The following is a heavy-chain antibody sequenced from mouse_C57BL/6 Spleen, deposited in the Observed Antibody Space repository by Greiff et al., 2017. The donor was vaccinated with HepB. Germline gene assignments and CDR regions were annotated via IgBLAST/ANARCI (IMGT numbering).Heavy chain of an antibody. Sequence: EVQLQQSGPELVKPGASVKISCKASGYTFTDYYMNWVKQSHGKSLEWIGDINPNNGGTSYNQKFKGKATLTVDKSSSTAYMELRSLTSEASAVYYCARGGGNYLDYWGQGTTLTVSS. CDR3: ARGGGNYLDY. J-gene: IGHJ2*01. CDR1: GYTFTDYY. V-gene: IGHV1-26*01. CDR2: INPNNGGT.